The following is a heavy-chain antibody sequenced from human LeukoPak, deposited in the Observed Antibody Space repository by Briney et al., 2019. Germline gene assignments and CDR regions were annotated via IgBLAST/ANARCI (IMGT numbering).Heavy chain of an antibody. CDR1: GFAFRDYE. CDR2: ISSSGSTD. D-gene: IGHD3-22*01. Sequence: GGSLRLSCAASGFAFRDYEMNWVRQAPGKGLEWVAFISSSGSTDYYAESVKGRFIISKDNAKNSLDLQMNNLRVEDTAVYYCARDLQAKTYFYDSSGSSAYWGQGTLVSVSS. J-gene: IGHJ4*02. V-gene: IGHV3-48*03. CDR3: ARDLQAKTYFYDSSGSSAY.